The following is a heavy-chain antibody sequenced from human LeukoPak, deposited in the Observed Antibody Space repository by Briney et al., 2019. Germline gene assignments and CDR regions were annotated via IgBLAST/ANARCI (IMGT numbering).Heavy chain of an antibody. V-gene: IGHV3-33*06. CDR2: IWYDGCNK. D-gene: IGHD3-22*01. Sequence: GRSLRLSCAASGFTFSSYGMHWVRQAPGKGLEWVAVIWYDGCNKYYADSVKGRFTISRDNSKNTLYLQMNSLRAEDTAVYYCAKDTYYDSSGYLDYWGQGTLVTVSS. J-gene: IGHJ4*02. CDR1: GFTFSSYG. CDR3: AKDTYYDSSGYLDY.